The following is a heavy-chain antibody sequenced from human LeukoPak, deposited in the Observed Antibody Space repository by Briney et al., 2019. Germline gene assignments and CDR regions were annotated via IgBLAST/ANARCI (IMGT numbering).Heavy chain of an antibody. J-gene: IGHJ6*02. CDR1: GFTFRGYA. CDR2: ISGSGGST. CDR3: AKGKCSGGSCYPRGYYYYGMDV. Sequence: GGSLKLSGAASGFTFRGYALSWFAQAPGKGLDWVSPISGSGGSTYYADSVKGRFTISRDNSKNTLYLQMNSLRAEDTAVYYCAKGKCSGGSCYPRGYYYYGMDVWGQGTTVTVSS. D-gene: IGHD2-15*01. V-gene: IGHV3-23*01.